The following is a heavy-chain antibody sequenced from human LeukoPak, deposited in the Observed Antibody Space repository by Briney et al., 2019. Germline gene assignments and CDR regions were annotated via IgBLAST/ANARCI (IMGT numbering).Heavy chain of an antibody. Sequence: GGSLRLSCAASGFTFSSYAMHWVRQAPGKGLEWVAVISYDGSNKYYADSVKGCFTISRDNSKNTLYLQMNSLRAEDTAVYYCAKGSSPFDYWGQGTLVTVSS. CDR2: ISYDGSNK. D-gene: IGHD6-13*01. CDR3: AKGSSPFDY. V-gene: IGHV3-30-3*01. CDR1: GFTFSSYA. J-gene: IGHJ4*02.